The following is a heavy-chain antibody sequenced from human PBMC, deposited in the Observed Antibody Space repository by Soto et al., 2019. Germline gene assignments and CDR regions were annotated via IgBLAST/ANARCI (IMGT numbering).Heavy chain of an antibody. D-gene: IGHD5-12*01. CDR3: AREGNLGRWLQPLDF. V-gene: IGHV4-59*01. J-gene: IGHJ4*02. Sequence: QVQLQVSAPGLVKPSETLSLTCTVSGDSISAYSWSWVRQPPGKGLEWIGNIHYNRNTKYKPSLKSRVSMSVDTSKNQFSLRLISVTAADTAKYFCAREGNLGRWLQPLDFWGQGTLVTVSS. CDR1: GDSISAYS. CDR2: IHYNRNT.